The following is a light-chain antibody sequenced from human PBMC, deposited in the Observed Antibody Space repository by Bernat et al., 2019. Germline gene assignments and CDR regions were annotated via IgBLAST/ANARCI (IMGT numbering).Light chain of an antibody. Sequence: SYELTQPPSVSVSPGQTASITCSGDRLANTCWYQQKPGQSPVVVIFRDNKRPSGIPERFSGSNSGNTATLTISGTQAMDEADYYCQAWDSNTGVFGGGTKLTVL. CDR3: QAWDSNTGV. CDR1: RLAN. V-gene: IGLV3-1*01. J-gene: IGLJ3*02. CDR2: RDN.